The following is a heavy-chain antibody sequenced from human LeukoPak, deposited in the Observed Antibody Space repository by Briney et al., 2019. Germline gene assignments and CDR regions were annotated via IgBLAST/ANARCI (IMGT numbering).Heavy chain of an antibody. Sequence: QPGGSLRLSCAASRFTFSSYGMHWVRQAPGKGLEWVAFIRYDGSNKYYADSVKGRFTISRDNSKNTLYLQMNSLRAEDTAVYYCAKDLGYGDYVPDYWGQGTLVTVSS. CDR3: AKDLGYGDYVPDY. J-gene: IGHJ4*02. V-gene: IGHV3-30*02. CDR2: IRYDGSNK. D-gene: IGHD4-17*01. CDR1: RFTFSSYG.